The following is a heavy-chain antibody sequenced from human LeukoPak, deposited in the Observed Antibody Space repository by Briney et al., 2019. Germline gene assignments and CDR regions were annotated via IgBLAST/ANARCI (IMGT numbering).Heavy chain of an antibody. Sequence: GRSLRLSCAASGFTFSSYGMHWVRQAPGKGLEWVAVISYDGSNKYYADSVKGRFTISRDNSKNTLYLQMNSLRAEDTAVYYCAKDPYDSGGYIRWGQGTLVTVSS. CDR1: GFTFSSYG. D-gene: IGHD3-22*01. J-gene: IGHJ4*02. CDR3: AKDPYDSGGYIR. CDR2: ISYDGSNK. V-gene: IGHV3-30*18.